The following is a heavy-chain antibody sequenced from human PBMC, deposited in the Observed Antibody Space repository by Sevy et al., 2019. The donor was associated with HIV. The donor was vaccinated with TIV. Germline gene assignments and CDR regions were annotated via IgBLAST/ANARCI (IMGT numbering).Heavy chain of an antibody. CDR1: GFTFSSYA. Sequence: GGSLRLSCAASGFTFSSYAMHWVRQAPGKGLEWVAVISYDGSNKYYADSVKGRFTISRDNSKNTLYLQMNSLRAEDTAVYYCARDSNYYDSSGYYRGAAFDIWGQRTMVTVSS. J-gene: IGHJ3*02. CDR3: ARDSNYYDSSGYYRGAAFDI. CDR2: ISYDGSNK. D-gene: IGHD3-22*01. V-gene: IGHV3-30-3*01.